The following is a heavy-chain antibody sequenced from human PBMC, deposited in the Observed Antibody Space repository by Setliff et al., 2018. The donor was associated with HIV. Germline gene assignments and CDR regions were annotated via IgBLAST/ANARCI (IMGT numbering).Heavy chain of an antibody. J-gene: IGHJ4*02. D-gene: IGHD2-21*01. CDR1: GFTFSSYA. V-gene: IGHV3-30*04. Sequence: GGSLRLSCAASGFTFSSYAMHWVRQAPGKGLEWVAVVSYGGTNTYYADSVKGRFIISRDDSESTLFLQMNSLRVDNTAVYYCARVRYCGSPSCRKEFDFWGQGTLVTVSS. CDR2: VSYGGTNT. CDR3: ARVRYCGSPSCRKEFDF.